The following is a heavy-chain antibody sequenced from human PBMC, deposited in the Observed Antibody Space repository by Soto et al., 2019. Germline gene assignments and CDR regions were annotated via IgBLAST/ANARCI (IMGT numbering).Heavy chain of an antibody. CDR1: GFTFSSYA. D-gene: IGHD3-3*01. Sequence: EVQLLESGGGLVQPGGSLRLSCAASGFTFSSYAMSWVRQAPGKGLEWVSAISGSGGSTYYADSVKGRFTISRDNTKNTLYLQMNSLRAEDTAVYYCAKENDFWSGRENSYYYGMDVWGQGTTVTVSS. V-gene: IGHV3-23*01. CDR2: ISGSGGST. CDR3: AKENDFWSGRENSYYYGMDV. J-gene: IGHJ6*02.